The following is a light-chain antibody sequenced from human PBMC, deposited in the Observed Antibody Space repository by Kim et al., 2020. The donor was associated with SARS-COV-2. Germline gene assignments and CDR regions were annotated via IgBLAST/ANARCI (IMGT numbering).Light chain of an antibody. CDR3: RTWVEYGEQYV. CDR2: YDD. Sequence: SYELTQPPSVSVAPGQTAKISCGGDNIATKSIHWYQQKPGQAPGLIISYDDDRPSGIPEKFSGSNSENTATLTIARVEAGDEADYYCRTWVEYGEQYVFG. V-gene: IGLV3-21*01. J-gene: IGLJ1*01. CDR1: NIATKS.